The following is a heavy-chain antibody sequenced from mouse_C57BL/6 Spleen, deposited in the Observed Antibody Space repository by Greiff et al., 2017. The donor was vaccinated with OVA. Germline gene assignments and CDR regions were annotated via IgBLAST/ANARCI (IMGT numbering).Heavy chain of an antibody. CDR3: AGEAYDGYLREEAMED. CDR1: GYTFTSYW. D-gene: IGHD2-3*01. CDR2: ISPSGGGT. J-gene: IGHJ4*01. Sequence: QVQLQQPGAGLVKPGASVKLSCKASGYTFTSYWMHWVKQRPGRGLEWIGRISPSGGGTKYTENVKSKATLTVDKPSNTPYMQLSSLTSEDSAVYDCAGEAYDGYLREEAMEDWGKGISVTASS. V-gene: IGHV1-72*01.